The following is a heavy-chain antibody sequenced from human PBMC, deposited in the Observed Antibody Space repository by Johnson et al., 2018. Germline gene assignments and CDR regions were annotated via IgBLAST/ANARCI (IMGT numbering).Heavy chain of an antibody. CDR2: VSYDGNIK. CDR1: GFTFTSHG. J-gene: IGHJ6*02. CDR3: GKDPHRLVLMTYARMDA. V-gene: IGHV3-30*18. Sequence: QVQLVESGGGVVQPGRSLRLSCAASGFTFTSHGLHLVRQAPGKGLEGVAVVSYDGNIKHYGDAVKGRFTISRDNAKNTVPLQMNSLVTEDTATYYCGKDPHRLVLMTYARMDAWGLGTAVIVSS. D-gene: IGHD2-8*01.